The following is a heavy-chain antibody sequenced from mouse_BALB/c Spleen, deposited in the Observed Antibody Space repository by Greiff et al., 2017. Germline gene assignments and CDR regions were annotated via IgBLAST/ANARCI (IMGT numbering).Heavy chain of an antibody. Sequence: EVKLMESGPELMKPGASVKISCKASGYSFTGYNMNWVKQSNGKSLEWIGNIDPYYGGTSYNQKFKGKATLTVDKSSSTAYMQLKSLTSEDSAVYYCARKKGGNYYFDYWGQGTTLTVSS. CDR1: GYSFTGYN. D-gene: IGHD2-1*01. J-gene: IGHJ2*01. V-gene: IGHV1S135*01. CDR2: IDPYYGGT. CDR3: ARKKGGNYYFDY.